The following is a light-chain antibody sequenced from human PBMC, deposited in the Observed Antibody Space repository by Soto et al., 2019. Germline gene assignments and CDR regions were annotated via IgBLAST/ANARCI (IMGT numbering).Light chain of an antibody. CDR3: SSYAGSDNWVV. CDR2: EVS. CDR1: SSDVGSYNY. J-gene: IGLJ3*02. V-gene: IGLV2-8*01. Sequence: QSALTQPPSASGSPGQSVTISCTGTSSDVGSYNYVSWYQQHPGKAPKLIISEVSQRPSGVPDRFSGSKSGNTASLTVSGLQAEDEADYYCSSYAGSDNWVVFGGGTNLTVL.